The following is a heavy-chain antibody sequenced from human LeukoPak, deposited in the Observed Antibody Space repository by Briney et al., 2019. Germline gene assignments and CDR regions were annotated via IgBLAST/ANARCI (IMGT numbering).Heavy chain of an antibody. J-gene: IGHJ6*02. Sequence: ASVKVSCKASGYTFTSYYMHWVRQAPGQGLEWMGIINPSGGSTSYAQKFQGRVTMTRDTSTSTVYMELSSLRSEDTAVYYCARGRKFMVRGVYYYGMDVWGQGTTVTVSS. CDR1: GYTFTSYY. V-gene: IGHV1-46*01. CDR3: ARGRKFMVRGVYYYGMDV. D-gene: IGHD3-10*01. CDR2: INPSGGST.